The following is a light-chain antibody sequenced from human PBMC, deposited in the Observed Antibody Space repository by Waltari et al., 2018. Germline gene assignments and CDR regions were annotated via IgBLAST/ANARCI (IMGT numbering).Light chain of an antibody. J-gene: IGKJ1*01. Sequence: EIVMTQSPATLSVSPGERATLSCRASQRINSNVAWYQQKPGQAPRPLIYGASTSATGIPARFAGTGSGTEFTLTISSLQSEDFAVYYCQQYNNWPRTFGQGTKVEIK. V-gene: IGKV3-15*01. CDR2: GAS. CDR3: QQYNNWPRT. CDR1: QRINSN.